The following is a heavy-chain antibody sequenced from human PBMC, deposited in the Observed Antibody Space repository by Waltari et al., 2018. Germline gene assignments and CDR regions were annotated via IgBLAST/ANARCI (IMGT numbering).Heavy chain of an antibody. J-gene: IGHJ5*02. D-gene: IGHD2-2*01. Sequence: EVQLVQSGAEVNKPGESLKISCKGSGYKFTNNCIGGVRQMPGKGLEWMGIIYPGDSDTRYNPSFQGQVTISADKSISTAYLQWNSLKASDTAIYYCARSLHCSSTDCYGMAWFDPWGQGTLVTVSS. CDR3: ARSLHCSSTDCYGMAWFDP. CDR1: GYKFTNNC. CDR2: IYPGDSDT. V-gene: IGHV5-51*01.